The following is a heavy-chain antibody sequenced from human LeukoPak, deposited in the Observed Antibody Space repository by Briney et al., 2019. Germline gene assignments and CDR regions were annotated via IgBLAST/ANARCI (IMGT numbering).Heavy chain of an antibody. J-gene: IGHJ6*03. CDR3: ARGIAVAGTNYYYYMDV. CDR1: GGTFSSYT. D-gene: IGHD6-19*01. CDR2: IIPILGIA. V-gene: IGHV1-69*02. Sequence: SVKVSCKASGGTFSSYTISWVRQAPGQGLEWMGRIIPILGIANYAQKLQGRVTITADKSTSTAYMELSSLRSEDTAVYYCARGIAVAGTNYYYYMDVWGKGTTVTVSS.